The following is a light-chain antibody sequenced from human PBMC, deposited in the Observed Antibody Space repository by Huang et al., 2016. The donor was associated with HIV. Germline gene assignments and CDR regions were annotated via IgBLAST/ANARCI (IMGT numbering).Light chain of an antibody. V-gene: IGKV3-20*01. CDR1: QSIRSSY. CDR3: QQYGSSPPT. CDR2: GAS. J-gene: IGKJ3*01. Sequence: EIVLTQSPGTLSLSPGERATLSCRASQSIRSSYLAWYQQKTGQSPRLLIYGASSRATGLPDRFSGSGSGTDFTLTISRLEPEDFAVYYCQQYGSSPPTFGPGTKVDI.